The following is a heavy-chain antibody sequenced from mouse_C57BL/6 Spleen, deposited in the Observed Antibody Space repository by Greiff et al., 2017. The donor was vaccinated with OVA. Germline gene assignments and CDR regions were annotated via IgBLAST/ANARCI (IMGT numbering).Heavy chain of an antibody. Sequence: VQLQQPGAELVKPGASVKMSCKASGYTFTSYWITWVKQRPGQGLEWIGDIYPGSGSTNYNEKFKSKATLTVDTSSSTAYMQLSSLTSEDSAVYYCAKYGSSYRAWFAYWGQGTLVTVSA. CDR1: GYTFTSYW. V-gene: IGHV1-55*01. J-gene: IGHJ3*01. CDR3: AKYGSSYRAWFAY. D-gene: IGHD1-1*01. CDR2: IYPGSGST.